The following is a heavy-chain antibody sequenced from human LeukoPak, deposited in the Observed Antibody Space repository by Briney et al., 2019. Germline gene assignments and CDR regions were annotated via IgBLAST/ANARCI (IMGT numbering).Heavy chain of an antibody. J-gene: IGHJ4*02. CDR3: ARDLYSSGWLDY. D-gene: IGHD6-19*01. Sequence: ASVKVSCKASGYTFTRYYICWVRQAPGQGLEWMGLINPNSGGTNYAQKLQGRVTMTTDTSTSTAYMELRSLRSDDTAVYYCARDLYSSGWLDYWGQGTLVTVPS. CDR1: GYTFTRYY. CDR2: INPNSGGT. V-gene: IGHV1-18*04.